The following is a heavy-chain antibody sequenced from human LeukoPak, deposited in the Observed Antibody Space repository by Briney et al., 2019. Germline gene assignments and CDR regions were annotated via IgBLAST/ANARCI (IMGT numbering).Heavy chain of an antibody. CDR2: ISYAGGT. CDR3: ARGLTNYYFYALDV. Sequence: PSDTLSLTCVVSDGSINNYYWSWIRQPPGKGLEWIGYISYAGGTNYNPSLKSRVTISLDTSKKQVSLKLNSVTAADTAVYYCARGLTNYYFYALDVWGQGTTVTVSS. J-gene: IGHJ6*02. CDR1: DGSINNYY. D-gene: IGHD3-9*01. V-gene: IGHV4-59*07.